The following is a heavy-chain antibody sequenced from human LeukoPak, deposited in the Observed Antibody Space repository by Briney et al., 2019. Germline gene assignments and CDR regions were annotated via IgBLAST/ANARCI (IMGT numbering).Heavy chain of an antibody. D-gene: IGHD2-15*01. CDR2: ISYDGSNK. V-gene: IGHV3-30*04. Sequence: GGSLRLSCAVSGFTFSSYAMHWVRQAPGKGLEWVAVISYDGSNKYYADSVKGRFTISRDNSKNTLYLQMNSLRAEDTAVYYCARGRFALGYCSGGSCYSHFDYWGQGTLVTVSS. J-gene: IGHJ4*02. CDR3: ARGRFALGYCSGGSCYSHFDY. CDR1: GFTFSSYA.